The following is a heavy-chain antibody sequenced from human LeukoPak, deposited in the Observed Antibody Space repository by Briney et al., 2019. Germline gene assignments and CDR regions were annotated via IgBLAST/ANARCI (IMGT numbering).Heavy chain of an antibody. Sequence: PGGSLRLSCAASGFTFSSYGMHWVRQAPGKGLEWVSLITWDGFNTHYADSVKGRFTISRDNSKSSLFLQMDSLRTDDTALYYCAKDMGYDILAFDLWGRGTLVTVSS. V-gene: IGHV3-43*01. CDR1: GFTFSSYG. CDR3: AKDMGYDILAFDL. D-gene: IGHD3-9*01. CDR2: ITWDGFNT. J-gene: IGHJ2*01.